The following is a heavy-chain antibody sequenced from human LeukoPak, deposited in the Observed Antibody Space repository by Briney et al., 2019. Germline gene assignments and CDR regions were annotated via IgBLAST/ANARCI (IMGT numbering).Heavy chain of an antibody. CDR1: GGSISSGSYY. J-gene: IGHJ5*02. Sequence: SETLSLTCTVSGGSISSGSYYWSWIRQPAGKGLEWIGRIYTSGSTNYNPSLKSRVTMSVDTSKNQFSLKLSSVTAADTAVYYCARDGYRAAAGTSWIDPWGQGTLVTVSS. CDR2: IYTSGST. D-gene: IGHD6-13*01. V-gene: IGHV4-61*02. CDR3: ARDGYRAAAGTSWIDP.